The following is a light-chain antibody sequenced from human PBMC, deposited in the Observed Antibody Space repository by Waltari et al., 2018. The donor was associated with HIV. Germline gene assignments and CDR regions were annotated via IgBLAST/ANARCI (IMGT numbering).Light chain of an antibody. CDR1: QDIRKY. CDR2: DAS. J-gene: IGKJ4*01. Sequence: DIQMTQSPSSLSASVGDRVTITCQASQDIRKYLNWYQQRPGKAPKLLIYDASNLETGVPSRFSGSGSVTDFTFTISSLQPEDIATYYWQQHDNFFTFGGGTKVEMK. V-gene: IGKV1-33*01. CDR3: QQHDNFFT.